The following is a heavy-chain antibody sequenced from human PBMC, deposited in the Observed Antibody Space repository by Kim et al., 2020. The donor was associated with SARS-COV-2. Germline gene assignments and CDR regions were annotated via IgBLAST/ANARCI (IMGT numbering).Heavy chain of an antibody. CDR3: AREYPLGGLDV. D-gene: IGHD2-2*02. V-gene: IGHV3-7*03. CDR1: GFSFSYNW. CDR2: IKRDGAEK. J-gene: IGHJ6*02. Sequence: GGSLRLSCATSGFSFSYNWMSWGRQAPGKGLEWGANIKRDGAEKYYVDSVKGRFTISRDNAKNSLYLQMNSLRAEDTAIYYCAREYPLGGLDVWGQGTTVTISS.